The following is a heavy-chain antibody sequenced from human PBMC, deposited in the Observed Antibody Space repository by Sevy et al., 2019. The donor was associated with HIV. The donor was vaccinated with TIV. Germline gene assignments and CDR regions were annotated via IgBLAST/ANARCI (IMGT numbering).Heavy chain of an antibody. D-gene: IGHD5-12*01. Sequence: GGSLRLSCTSSGFTFGDYAMSWFRQAPGKGLEWVAFIRRNSHEPYGGTTEYAASGKGRFTISRDDSKSIAYLQMNSLKTADAAVSYGTRPVATADTPEYFFDYWGQGILVTVSS. CDR3: TRPVATADTPEYFFDY. CDR2: IRRNSHEPYGGTT. CDR1: GFTFGDYA. J-gene: IGHJ4*02. V-gene: IGHV3-49*03.